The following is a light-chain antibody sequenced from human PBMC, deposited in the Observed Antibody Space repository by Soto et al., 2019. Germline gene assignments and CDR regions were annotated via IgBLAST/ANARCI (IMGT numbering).Light chain of an antibody. V-gene: IGKV3-15*01. J-gene: IGKJ4*01. Sequence: EIVMTQSPATLSVSPGERATLSCRASQSVSSNLDWYQQKPGQAPRLLIYGASTRATGIPARFSGSGSGTELTLTISSLQSEDFALYYCQRYNNWRLTFGGGTKVEIK. CDR1: QSVSSN. CDR3: QRYNNWRLT. CDR2: GAS.